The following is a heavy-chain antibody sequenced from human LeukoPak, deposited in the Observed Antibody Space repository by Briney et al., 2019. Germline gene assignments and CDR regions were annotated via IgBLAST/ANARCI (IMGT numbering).Heavy chain of an antibody. V-gene: IGHV3-48*01. CDR3: ARFNLGWFDP. J-gene: IGHJ5*02. CDR1: VFTFNSYS. D-gene: IGHD1-20*01. Sequence: PGGSLRLSCAASVFTFNSYSMNWVRQAPGKGLEWISYISSGVTTQYYADSVKGRFTISRDDAKNSLYLQMNSLRAEDTAVYYCARFNLGWFDPWGQGTLVTVSS. CDR2: ISSGVTTQ.